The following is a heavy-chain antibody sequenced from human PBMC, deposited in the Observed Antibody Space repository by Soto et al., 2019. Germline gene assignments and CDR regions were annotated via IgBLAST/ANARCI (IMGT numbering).Heavy chain of an antibody. CDR1: GHLFNNHW. CDR3: ARGYFDSGHGYDL. Sequence: ESLKISCKGPGHLFNNHWIGWVRQTPGKGLEWMGLIFTRDSETKTSPSFQGHVSFSVDNSINTVYLQWTSLKTTDTGIYFCARGYFDSGHGYDLWGQGTLVTVSS. V-gene: IGHV5-51*01. J-gene: IGHJ5*02. CDR2: IFTRDSET. D-gene: IGHD3-10*01.